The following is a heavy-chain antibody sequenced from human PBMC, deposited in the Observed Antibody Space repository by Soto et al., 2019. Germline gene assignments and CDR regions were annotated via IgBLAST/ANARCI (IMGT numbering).Heavy chain of an antibody. CDR1: GFTFSSYD. Sequence: VQLVESGGGLVQPGGSLRLSCAASGFTFSSYDMHWVRQATGKGLEWVSAIGTAGDTYYPGSVKGRFTISRENAKNSLYLQMNSLRVEDTAVYYCARGVVAVAGTWYFDLWGRGTLVTVSS. J-gene: IGHJ2*01. D-gene: IGHD6-19*01. CDR3: ARGVVAVAGTWYFDL. V-gene: IGHV3-13*01. CDR2: IGTAGDT.